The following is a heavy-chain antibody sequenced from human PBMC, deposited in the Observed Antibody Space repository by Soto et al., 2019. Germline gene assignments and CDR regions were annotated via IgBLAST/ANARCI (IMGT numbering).Heavy chain of an antibody. CDR2: LSHTGKN. J-gene: IGHJ4*02. D-gene: IGHD2-15*01. Sequence: QVLLQESGPRLEKPSETLSLSCSVSGRLLSGFYWSWIRQSPEKGLEWIGLLSHTGKNDYNPSPRGRATMSADTTKNQFTLKLNSVTAADTAVYYCATQAGNCAGGSCRNFPSPFDFWGQGMLVTVSS. V-gene: IGHV4-59*01. CDR3: ATQAGNCAGGSCRNFPSPFDF. CDR1: GRLLSGFY.